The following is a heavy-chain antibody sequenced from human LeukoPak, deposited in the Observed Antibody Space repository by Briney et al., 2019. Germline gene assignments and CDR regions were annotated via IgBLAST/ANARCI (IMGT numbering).Heavy chain of an antibody. Sequence: PGGSLRLSCAASGFTFSSYWMHWVRQAPGKGLVWVSRINSDGSSTSYADSVKGRFTISRDNAKNTLYLQMNSLRAEDTAVYYCAKGHHGDPLRPFDYWGQGTLVTVSS. CDR1: GFTFSSYW. CDR3: AKGHHGDPLRPFDY. D-gene: IGHD4-17*01. J-gene: IGHJ4*02. V-gene: IGHV3-74*01. CDR2: INSDGSST.